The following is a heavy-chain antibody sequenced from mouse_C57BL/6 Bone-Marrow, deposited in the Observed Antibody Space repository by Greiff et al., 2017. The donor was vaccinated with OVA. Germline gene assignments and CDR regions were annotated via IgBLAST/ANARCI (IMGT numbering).Heavy chain of an antibody. CDR1: GYTFTDYY. D-gene: IGHD2-1*01. V-gene: IGHV1-26*01. Sequence: VQLQQSGPELVKPGASVKISCKASGYTFTDYYMNWVKQSHGKSLEWIGDINPNNGGTSYNQKFKGKATLTVDNSSSTAYMQLRSLTSEDSAVYYRARWGYGNYHYYAMDYWGQGTSVTVSS. J-gene: IGHJ4*01. CDR3: ARWGYGNYHYYAMDY. CDR2: INPNNGGT.